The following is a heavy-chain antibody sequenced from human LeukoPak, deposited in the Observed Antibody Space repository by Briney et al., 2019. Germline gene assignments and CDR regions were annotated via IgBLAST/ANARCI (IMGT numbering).Heavy chain of an antibody. V-gene: IGHV4-34*01. D-gene: IGHD6-13*01. J-gene: IGHJ4*02. CDR2: INHSGST. CDR1: GGSLSGYY. CDR3: ARRSSSWPVPYYFDY. Sequence: SETLSLTCAVYGGSLSGYYWTWIRQPPGRGLEWIGEINHSGSTNYNPSLKSRVTISVDTSKNQFSLKLSSVTAADTAVYYCARRSSSWPVPYYFDYWGQGTLVTVSS.